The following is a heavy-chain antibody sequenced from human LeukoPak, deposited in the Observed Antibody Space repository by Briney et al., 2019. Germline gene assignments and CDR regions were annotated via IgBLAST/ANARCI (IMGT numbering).Heavy chain of an antibody. D-gene: IGHD3-16*01. Sequence: GGSLRLSCAASGFTFSSYSMNWVRQAPGKGLEWVSSISRSTRYIYYADSLKGRFTISRHKAKTSLYLQMNTLRAEDKAVYYCARVRTYKVTTFRGTDLHELFDYWGQGTLVTVSS. CDR1: GFTFSSYS. J-gene: IGHJ4*02. CDR3: ARVRTYKVTTFRGTDLHELFDY. CDR2: ISRSTRYI. V-gene: IGHV3-21*01.